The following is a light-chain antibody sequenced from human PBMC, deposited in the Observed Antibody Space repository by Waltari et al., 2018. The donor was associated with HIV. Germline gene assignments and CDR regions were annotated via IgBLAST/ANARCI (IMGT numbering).Light chain of an antibody. CDR3: SSYTSSSTVV. V-gene: IGLV2-14*01. CDR2: EVT. Sequence: QSALTQPASVSGSPGQSITLSCTGTSSDVGDYNYVSWYQQHPGKAPKLMIYEVTNRPSGVSNRFSGSKSGNTASLIISGLQAEDEADYYCSSYTSSSTVVFGGGTKLTVL. CDR1: SSDVGDYNY. J-gene: IGLJ2*01.